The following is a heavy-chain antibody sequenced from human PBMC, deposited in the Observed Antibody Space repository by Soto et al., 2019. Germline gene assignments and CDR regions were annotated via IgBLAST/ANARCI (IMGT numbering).Heavy chain of an antibody. CDR1: GFTFSNAW. CDR3: TTDPRLPMVRGVIITTGYYYGMDV. CDR2: IKSKTDGGTT. Sequence: GGSLRLSCAASGFTFSNAWMSWVRQAPGKGLEWVGRIKSKTDGGTTDYAAPVKGRFTISRDDSKNTLYLQMNSLKTEDTAVYYCTTDPRLPMVRGVIITTGYYYGMDVWGHGTTATVSS. D-gene: IGHD3-10*01. J-gene: IGHJ6*02. V-gene: IGHV3-15*01.